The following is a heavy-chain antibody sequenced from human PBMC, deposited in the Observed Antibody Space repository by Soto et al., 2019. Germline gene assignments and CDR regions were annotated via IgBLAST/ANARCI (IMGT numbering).Heavy chain of an antibody. Sequence: SETLSLTCAVYGGSFGGYYWTWIRQPPDKGLEWIGEINHSGTTNYNPSLKSRVTMSVDTSKNQFSLKLNSVTAADTAVYYCARIRYSYASGYWGRGTLVTVSS. CDR3: ARIRYSYASGY. D-gene: IGHD5-18*01. CDR1: GGSFGGYY. V-gene: IGHV4-34*01. CDR2: INHSGTT. J-gene: IGHJ4*02.